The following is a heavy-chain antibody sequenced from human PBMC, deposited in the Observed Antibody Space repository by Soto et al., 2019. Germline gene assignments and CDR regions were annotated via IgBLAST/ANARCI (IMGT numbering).Heavy chain of an antibody. J-gene: IGHJ3*02. V-gene: IGHV4-59*08. Sequence: SETLSLTCTVSGGSISSYYWSWIRQPPGKGLEWIGYIYYSGSTNYNPSLKSRVTISVDTSKNQFSLKLSSVTAADTAVYYCARSGYDSSGYYYRAFDIWGQGTMVTVSS. D-gene: IGHD3-22*01. CDR3: ARSGYDSSGYYYRAFDI. CDR2: IYYSGST. CDR1: GGSISSYY.